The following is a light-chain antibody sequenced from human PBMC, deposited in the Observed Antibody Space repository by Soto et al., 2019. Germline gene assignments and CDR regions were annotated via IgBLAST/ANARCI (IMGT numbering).Light chain of an antibody. V-gene: IGKV1D-12*01. CDR1: QYINNW. CDR3: QQANSFPLT. Sequence: DIQVTQSPSSVSASVGDRVTITCRASQYINNWLAWYQQKPGKAPKLLIYTTSNLQSGVPSRFSGSGSGTDFTLTINSLQPEDFATYYCQQANSFPLTFGGGTKVEI. CDR2: TTS. J-gene: IGKJ4*01.